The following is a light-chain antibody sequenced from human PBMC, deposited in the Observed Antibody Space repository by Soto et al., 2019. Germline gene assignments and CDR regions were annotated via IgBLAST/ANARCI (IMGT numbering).Light chain of an antibody. CDR3: QQRSSWPRT. V-gene: IGKV3-11*01. CDR1: QSVSRY. J-gene: IGKJ1*01. CDR2: DAF. Sequence: EIVLTQSPATLSLSPGERATLSCGASQSVSRYLAWYQQKPGQAPRLLIYDAFNRATGIPARFSGSGSGTDFTLTISSLEPEDFAVYYCQQRSSWPRTFGQGTKVEIK.